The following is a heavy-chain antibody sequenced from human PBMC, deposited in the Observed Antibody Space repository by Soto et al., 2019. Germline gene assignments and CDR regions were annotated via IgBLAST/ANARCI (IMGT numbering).Heavy chain of an antibody. CDR1: GGSISSSSYY. CDR2: IYYSGST. V-gene: IGHV4-39*01. Sequence: QLQLQGSGPGLVKPSETLSLTCTVSGGSISSSSYYWGWIRQPPGKGLEWIGSIYYSGSTYYNPSLKSRVTISVDTSKNQFSLKLSSVTAADTAVYYCARHSGEEDYEYYFDYWGQGTLVTVSS. CDR3: ARHSGEEDYEYYFDY. D-gene: IGHD3-16*01. J-gene: IGHJ4*02.